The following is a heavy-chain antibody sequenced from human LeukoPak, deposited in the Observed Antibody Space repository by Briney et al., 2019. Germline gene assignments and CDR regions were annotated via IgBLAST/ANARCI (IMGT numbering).Heavy chain of an antibody. Sequence: SETLSLTCTVSGGSISSYYWSWIRQPPGKGLEWIGYIYHSGSTYYNPSLKSRVTISVDRSKNQFSLKLSSVTAADTAVYYCARGGDYGDYPYYYYGMDVWGQRTTVTVSS. D-gene: IGHD4-17*01. CDR1: GGSISSYY. J-gene: IGHJ6*02. V-gene: IGHV4-59*12. CDR2: IYHSGST. CDR3: ARGGDYGDYPYYYYGMDV.